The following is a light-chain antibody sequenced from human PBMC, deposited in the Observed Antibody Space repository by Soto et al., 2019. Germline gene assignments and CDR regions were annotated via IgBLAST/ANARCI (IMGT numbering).Light chain of an antibody. CDR3: QQRSDWPPIT. CDR1: QSISSY. J-gene: IGKJ5*01. V-gene: IGKV3-11*01. CDR2: DAS. Sequence: EIVLTQSPDTLSLSPGDRATLSWRASQSISSYLAWYQQKPGQSPRLLXYDASNRATGIPARFSGSVSGTDFTLTTRRLEPEDFAVYYGQQRSDWPPITFGQGTRLEIK.